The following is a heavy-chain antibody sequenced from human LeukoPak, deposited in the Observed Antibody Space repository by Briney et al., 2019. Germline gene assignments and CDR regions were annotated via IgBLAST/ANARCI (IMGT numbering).Heavy chain of an antibody. Sequence: PSDTLSLTCTLSGGSISDSYCSWVPHPPGEGLEWVGFVYNGRSANYNTPLKSRLTMSLNTPKNHFSLRLNSLTTADTAVYYCARVAGFGELLSVGYFALWGRGILVTVS. CDR3: ARVAGFGELLSVGYFAL. J-gene: IGHJ2*01. CDR2: VYNGRSA. V-gene: IGHV4-59*07. D-gene: IGHD3-10*01. CDR1: GGSISDSY.